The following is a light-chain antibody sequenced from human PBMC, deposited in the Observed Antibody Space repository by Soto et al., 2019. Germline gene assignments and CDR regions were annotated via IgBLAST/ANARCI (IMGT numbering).Light chain of an antibody. CDR3: QQYGSSPLT. Sequence: EIVLTQSPATLSLSPGERATLSCGASQSVSNSYLAWYQQKPGLAPRLLIYDASSRATGIPDRFSGSGSGTDFTLTIGRLEPEDFAVYYCQQYGSSPLTFGGGTKVEIK. V-gene: IGKV3D-20*01. CDR2: DAS. J-gene: IGKJ4*01. CDR1: QSVSNSY.